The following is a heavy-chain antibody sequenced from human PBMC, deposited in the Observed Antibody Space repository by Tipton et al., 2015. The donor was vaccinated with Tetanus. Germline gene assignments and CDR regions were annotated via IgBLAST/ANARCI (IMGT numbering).Heavy chain of an antibody. J-gene: IGHJ6*02. Sequence: GLVKPSETLSLTRAVYGGSFSSYYWGWIRQPPGKGLEWIGSIYYSGSTYYNPSLKSRVTISVDTSKNQFSLKLSSVTAADTAVYYCARHGGRLAYYYYGMDVWGQGTTVTVSS. D-gene: IGHD3-16*01. CDR1: GGSFSSYY. CDR2: IYYSGST. V-gene: IGHV4-39*01. CDR3: ARHGGRLAYYYYGMDV.